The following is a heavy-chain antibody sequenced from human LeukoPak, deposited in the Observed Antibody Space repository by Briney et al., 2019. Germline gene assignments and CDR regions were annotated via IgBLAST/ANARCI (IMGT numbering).Heavy chain of an antibody. CDR1: GGTFSSYA. D-gene: IGHD3-10*01. CDR2: IIPIFGTA. J-gene: IGHJ4*02. Sequence: ASVKVSCKASGGTFSSYAISWVRQAPGQGLEWMGGIIPIFGTANYAQKFQGRVTITADKSTSTAYMELSSLRSEDTAVYYCAKGKGFPPLLWFGESRVAFDYWGQGTLVTVSS. CDR3: AKGKGFPPLLWFGESRVAFDY. V-gene: IGHV1-69*06.